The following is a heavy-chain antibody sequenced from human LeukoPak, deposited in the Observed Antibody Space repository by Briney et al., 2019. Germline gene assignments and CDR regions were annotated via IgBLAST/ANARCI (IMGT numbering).Heavy chain of an antibody. CDR1: GYTFTSYY. V-gene: IGHV1-46*01. J-gene: IGHJ4*02. CDR2: INPSGGST. D-gene: IGHD2-2*02. CDR3: ARVLVDQLLYTWQGIDY. Sequence: GASVKVSCEASGYTFTSYYMHWVRQAPGQGLEWMGIINPSGGSTSYAQKFQGRVTMTRDMSTSTVYMELSSLRSEDTAVYYCARVLVDQLLYTWQGIDYWGQGTLVTVSS.